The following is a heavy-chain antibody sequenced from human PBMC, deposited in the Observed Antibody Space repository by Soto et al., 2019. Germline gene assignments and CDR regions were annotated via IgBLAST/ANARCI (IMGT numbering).Heavy chain of an antibody. V-gene: IGHV3-23*01. Sequence: EVQLLESGGGLVQPGGSLRLSCAASGFTFRRYAMSWVRQPPGKGLEWVSAISGSGGSTYYADSVKGRFTISRDNSKNTLYLQMNSLRAEDTAVYYCAKLGFGGAYYFDYWGQGTLVTVSS. CDR3: AKLGFGGAYYFDY. CDR2: ISGSGGST. CDR1: GFTFRRYA. J-gene: IGHJ4*02. D-gene: IGHD3-10*01.